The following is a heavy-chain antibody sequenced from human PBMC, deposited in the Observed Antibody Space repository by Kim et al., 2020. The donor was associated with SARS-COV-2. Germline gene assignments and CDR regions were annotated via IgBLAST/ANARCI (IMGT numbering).Heavy chain of an antibody. Sequence: SLSCQGQVTISDDKSISTAYLQWSSLKASDTAMYYCARSCGGDCYHAFDIWGQGTMVTVSS. CDR3: ARSCGGDCYHAFDI. J-gene: IGHJ3*02. V-gene: IGHV5-51*01. D-gene: IGHD2-21*02.